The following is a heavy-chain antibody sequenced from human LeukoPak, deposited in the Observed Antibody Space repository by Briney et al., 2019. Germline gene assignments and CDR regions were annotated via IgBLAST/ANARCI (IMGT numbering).Heavy chain of an antibody. Sequence: SGGSLRLSCAASGFTFSSYAMSWVRQAPGKGLEWVSAISGSGGSTYYADSVKGRFTISRDNSKNTLYLQMNSLRAEDTAVYYCAKDFFSGPLHYYGSGEGMVFDIWGQGTMVTVSS. CDR3: AKDFFSGPLHYYGSGEGMVFDI. CDR1: GFTFSSYA. J-gene: IGHJ3*02. V-gene: IGHV3-23*01. CDR2: ISGSGGST. D-gene: IGHD3-10*01.